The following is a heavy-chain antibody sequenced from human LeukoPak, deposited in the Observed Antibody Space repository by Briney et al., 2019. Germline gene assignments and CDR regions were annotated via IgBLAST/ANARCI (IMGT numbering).Heavy chain of an antibody. D-gene: IGHD1-14*01. J-gene: IGHJ3*02. CDR3: ARPSGSVAFDI. CDR1: GFTFSSYW. Sequence: PGGSLRLSCAASGFTFSSYWMSWVRQAPGKGREWVANIKQDGREKYYVDSVKGRFTISRANAKNSLYLQMNSLRAEDTAVYYCARPSGSVAFDIWGQGTMVTVSS. V-gene: IGHV3-7*01. CDR2: IKQDGREK.